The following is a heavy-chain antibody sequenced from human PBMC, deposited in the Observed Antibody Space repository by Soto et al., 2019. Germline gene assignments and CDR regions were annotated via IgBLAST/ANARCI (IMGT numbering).Heavy chain of an antibody. CDR1: GFIFSKYR. D-gene: IGHD1-26*01. CDR2: ISSNSVTI. V-gene: IGHV3-48*02. Sequence: GESLRLSCGASGFIFSKYRMKWVRQAPGKGLEWLSYISSNSVTIYYADSVRGRFTIFRDNAKNSLYLQMNSLRDEDTAVYYCAREDILGTRSFDYWGQGALVTVSS. CDR3: AREDILGTRSFDY. J-gene: IGHJ4*02.